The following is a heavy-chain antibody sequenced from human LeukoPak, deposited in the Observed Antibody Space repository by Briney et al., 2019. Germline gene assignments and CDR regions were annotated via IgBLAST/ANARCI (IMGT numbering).Heavy chain of an antibody. CDR1: ARSFSSYA. CDR2: LIPIFGTV. CDR3: ARGAAAGRTDNWFDP. D-gene: IGHD6-13*01. Sequence: VKVSCKASARSFSSYAISWVRQAPGQGLEWMGGLIPIFGTVNYAQKLQGRVTITTDESTSTAYIVLSSLTSEDTAVYYCARGAAAGRTDNWFDPWDQGTLVTVSS. J-gene: IGHJ5*02. V-gene: IGHV1-69*05.